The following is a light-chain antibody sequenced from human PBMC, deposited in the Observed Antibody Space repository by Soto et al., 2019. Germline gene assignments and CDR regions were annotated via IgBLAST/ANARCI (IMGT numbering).Light chain of an antibody. Sequence: QSALTQPPSVSGSPGQSITISCTGTSSDVGDYNRVSWYQHHPGKAPKLMIFEVTNRPSGISDRFSGFKSGSTASLTISELQPDDEADYYCIPFTPSTATQWVFGGGTKLTVL. CDR3: IPFTPSTATQWV. CDR2: EVT. CDR1: SSDVGDYNR. V-gene: IGLV2-14*01. J-gene: IGLJ3*02.